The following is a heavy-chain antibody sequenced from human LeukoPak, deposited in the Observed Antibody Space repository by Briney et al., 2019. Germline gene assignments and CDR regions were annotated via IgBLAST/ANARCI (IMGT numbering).Heavy chain of an antibody. CDR1: GGSISSSSYY. CDR2: IHYSGST. V-gene: IGHV4-39*07. J-gene: IGHJ6*03. D-gene: IGHD2-15*01. CDR3: ARGYCSGGSCYSYYYYNYMDV. Sequence: SETLSLTCTVSGGSISSSSYYWGWIRQPPGKGLEWIGSIHYSGSTNYNPSLKSRVTISVDTSKNQFSLKLSSVTAADTAVYCCARGYCSGGSCYSYYYYNYMDVWGKGTTVTVSS.